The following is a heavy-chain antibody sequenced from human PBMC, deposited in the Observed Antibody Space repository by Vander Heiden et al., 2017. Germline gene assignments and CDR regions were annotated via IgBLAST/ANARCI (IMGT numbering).Heavy chain of an antibody. V-gene: IGHV1-24*01. J-gene: IGHJ4*02. D-gene: IGHD3-22*01. CDR3: AAPDSSGYYPRSGFDY. CDR2: FDPEDGET. Sequence: QVQLVQSGAEVKKPGASVTVSCKVSGYTLPELSMHWLRQAAGKGLEWMGGFDPEDGETIYAQKFQGRVTMTEDTSTDTAYMELSSLRSEDTAVYYCAAPDSSGYYPRSGFDYWGQGTLVTVSS. CDR1: GYTLPELS.